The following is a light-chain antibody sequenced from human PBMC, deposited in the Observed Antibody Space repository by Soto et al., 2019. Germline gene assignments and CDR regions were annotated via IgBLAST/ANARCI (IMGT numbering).Light chain of an antibody. CDR3: QQYSNWPWGT. Sequence: EIVLTQSPATLSVSPGERATFSCRASQSVGSNLAWYQQKPGQAPRLLIYGASTRATGIPARFSGSGSGTECTLTISRLQSADFAVYFCQQYSNWPWGTFGQGTKLEIK. J-gene: IGKJ2*01. V-gene: IGKV3-15*01. CDR1: QSVGSN. CDR2: GAS.